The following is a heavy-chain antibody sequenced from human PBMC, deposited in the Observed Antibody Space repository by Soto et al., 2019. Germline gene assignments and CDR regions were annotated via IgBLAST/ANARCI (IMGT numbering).Heavy chain of an antibody. CDR1: GGSINSGRSS. D-gene: IGHD1-1*01. CDR3: VRESTTSGPNWFDT. V-gene: IGHV4-30-2*06. Sequence: QLVLQESGSGLVRPSQTLSLTCSVFGGSINSGRSSWNWIRQSPGKGLEWIAYIYHSGSTYYNPSLKSRVTISVDRSENQFSLKLTSVTAADTAVYYCVRESTTSGPNWFDTWGPGILVTVSS. J-gene: IGHJ5*02. CDR2: IYHSGST.